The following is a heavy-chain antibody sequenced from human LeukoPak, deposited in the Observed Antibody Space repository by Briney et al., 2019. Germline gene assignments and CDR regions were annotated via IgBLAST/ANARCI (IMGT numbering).Heavy chain of an antibody. J-gene: IGHJ4*02. V-gene: IGHV4-39*01. CDR3: ARRGYSYGDFDY. CDR2: VHYSGSS. D-gene: IGHD5-18*01. CDR1: GGSISSSSYY. Sequence: KPSETLSLTCTVSGGSISSSSYYWGWIRQPPGKGLEWIGSVHYSGSSYYNPSLKSRVTMSVDTSKNQFSLKLSSVTAADTAVYYCARRGYSYGDFDYWGQGTLVTVSS.